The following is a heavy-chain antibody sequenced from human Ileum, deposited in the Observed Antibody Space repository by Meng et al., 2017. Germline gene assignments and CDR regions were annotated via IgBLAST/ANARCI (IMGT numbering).Heavy chain of an antibody. CDR2: INHSGST. CDR1: GGSFSGYY. V-gene: IGHV4-34*01. D-gene: IGHD3-16*02. Sequence: GSLRLSCAVYGGSFSGYYWSWIRQPPGKGLEWIGEINHSGSTNYNPSLKSRVTISVDTSKNQFSLKLSSVTAADTAVYYCAGGPDYVWGSYRYHYFDYWGQGTLVTVSS. J-gene: IGHJ4*02. CDR3: AGGPDYVWGSYRYHYFDY.